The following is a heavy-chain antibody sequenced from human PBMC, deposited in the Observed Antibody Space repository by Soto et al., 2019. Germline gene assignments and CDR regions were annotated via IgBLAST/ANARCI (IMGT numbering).Heavy chain of an antibody. CDR1: GGSISSSSYY. CDR2: IYYSGST. J-gene: IGHJ3*02. Sequence: QLQLQESGPGLVKPSETLSLTCTVSGGSISSSSYYWGWIRQPPGKGLEWIGSIYYSGSTYYNPSLKSRVTISVDTSKNQFSLNLSSVTAADTAVYYCARRGGYYDSSGYFSDAFDIWGQGTMVTVSS. CDR3: ARRGGYYDSSGYFSDAFDI. V-gene: IGHV4-39*01. D-gene: IGHD3-22*01.